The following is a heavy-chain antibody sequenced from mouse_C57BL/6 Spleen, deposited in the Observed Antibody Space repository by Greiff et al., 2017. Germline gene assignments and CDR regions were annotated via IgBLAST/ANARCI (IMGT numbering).Heavy chain of an antibody. CDR1: GYAFTNYL. D-gene: IGHD2-4*01. CDR3: ARGKEDDYDY. Sequence: QVQLQQSGAELVRPGTSVKVSCKASGYAFTNYLIEWVKQRPGQGLEWIGVINPGSGGTNYNEKFKGKATLTADKSSSTAYMQLSGLTSEDSAVYFCARGKEDDYDYWGQGTTLTVSS. J-gene: IGHJ2*01. CDR2: INPGSGGT. V-gene: IGHV1-54*01.